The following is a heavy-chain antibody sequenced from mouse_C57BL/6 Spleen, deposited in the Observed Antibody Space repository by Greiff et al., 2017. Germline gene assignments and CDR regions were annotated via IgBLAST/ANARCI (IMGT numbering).Heavy chain of an antibody. CDR3: ATDGYPYYDAMDY. Sequence: VQLQQPGAELVKPGASVKVSCKASGYTFTSYWMPWVKQRPGQGLEWIGRIHPSDSDTNYNQKFKGKARLTVDKSSSTAYMQLSSLTSEDSAVXYCATDGYPYYDAMDYWGQGTSVTVSS. CDR2: IHPSDSDT. D-gene: IGHD2-3*01. CDR1: GYTFTSYW. J-gene: IGHJ4*01. V-gene: IGHV1-74*01.